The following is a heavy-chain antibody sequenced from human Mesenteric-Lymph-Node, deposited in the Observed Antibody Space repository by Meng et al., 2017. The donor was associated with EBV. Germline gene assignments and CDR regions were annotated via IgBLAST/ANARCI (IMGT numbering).Heavy chain of an antibody. CDR2: IYYSGST. Sequence: RHEWDPERVKQWPTPSLTCRVSAGSVSRGTYYWSWIRQHPGKGLEWIGEIYYSGSTNYNLSLKSRVTISVDTSKNQFYLKLSSVTAAETAVYYCATGLYGDYALANWGQGTLVTVSS. D-gene: IGHD4-17*01. CDR3: ATGLYGDYALAN. J-gene: IGHJ4*02. CDR1: AGSVSRGTYY. V-gene: IGHV4-61*01.